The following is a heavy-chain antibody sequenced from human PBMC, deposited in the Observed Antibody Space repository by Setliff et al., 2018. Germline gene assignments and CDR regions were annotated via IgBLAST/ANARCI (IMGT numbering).Heavy chain of an antibody. CDR1: GFTFDDHG. V-gene: IGHV3-11*06. D-gene: IGHD5-18*01. CDR3: ARALYGYSYGYDF. CDR2: ISITSRHYT. Sequence: LRLSCEASGFTFDDHGMSWVRQAPGKGLEHVSFISITSRHYTNYADSVKGRFTISRDNAKTSLYLQMNGLRAEDTGVYYCARALYGYSYGYDFWGQGTPVTVSS. J-gene: IGHJ4*02.